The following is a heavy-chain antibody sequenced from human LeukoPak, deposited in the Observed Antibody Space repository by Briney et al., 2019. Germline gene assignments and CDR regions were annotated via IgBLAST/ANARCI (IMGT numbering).Heavy chain of an antibody. CDR1: GGSISTYY. J-gene: IGHJ4*02. V-gene: IGHV4-59*01. Sequence: SETLSLTCTVSGGSISTYYWSWIRQPPGKGLEWIGYIYDSGSTNYNPSLKSRVTISEDTSKRQFYLKLRSVTAADTAVYYCARVVGRYCSSTSCYIDYWGQGTLVTVSS. CDR2: IYDSGST. CDR3: ARVVGRYCSSTSCYIDY. D-gene: IGHD2-2*02.